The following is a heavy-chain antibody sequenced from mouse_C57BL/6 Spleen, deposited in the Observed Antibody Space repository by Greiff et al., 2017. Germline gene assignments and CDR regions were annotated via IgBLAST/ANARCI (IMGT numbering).Heavy chain of an antibody. J-gene: IGHJ1*03. CDR2: INYDGSST. V-gene: IGHV5-16*01. CDR3: AREEIYYGNYGRYFDV. D-gene: IGHD2-1*01. Sequence: EVQLVESEGGLVQPGSSMKLSCTASGFTFSDYYMAWVRQVPEKGLEWVANINYDGSSTYYLDSLKSRFIISRDNAKNILYLQMSSLKSEDTATYYCAREEIYYGNYGRYFDVWGTGTTVTVSS. CDR1: GFTFSDYY.